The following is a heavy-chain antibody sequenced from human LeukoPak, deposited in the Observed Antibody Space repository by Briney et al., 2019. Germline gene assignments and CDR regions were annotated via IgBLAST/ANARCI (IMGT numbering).Heavy chain of an antibody. CDR3: AREGYSNSAHEY. J-gene: IGHJ4*02. V-gene: IGHV1-2*02. CDR2: INPNSGGT. Sequence: ASVKVSCRVSGSPLEDLFIHWVRQAPGQGLEWMGWINPNSGGTNYAQKFQGRVTMTRDTSISTAYMELSRLRSDDTAVYYCAREGYSNSAHEYWGQGTLVTVSS. CDR1: GSPLEDLF. D-gene: IGHD6-6*01.